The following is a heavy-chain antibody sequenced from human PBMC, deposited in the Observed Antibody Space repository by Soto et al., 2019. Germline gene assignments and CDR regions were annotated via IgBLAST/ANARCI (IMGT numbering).Heavy chain of an antibody. Sequence: ASVKVSCKASGCTFTSYGISWVRQAPGQGLEWMGWISAYNGNTNYAQKLQGRVTMTTDTSTSTAYMELRSLRSDDTAVYYCARFCSGGSCYQDYYYYYGMDVWGQGTTVTVSS. D-gene: IGHD2-15*01. CDR3: ARFCSGGSCYQDYYYYYGMDV. J-gene: IGHJ6*02. CDR2: ISAYNGNT. CDR1: GCTFTSYG. V-gene: IGHV1-18*01.